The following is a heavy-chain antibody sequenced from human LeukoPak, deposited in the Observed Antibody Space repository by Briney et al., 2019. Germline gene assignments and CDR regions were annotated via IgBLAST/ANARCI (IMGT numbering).Heavy chain of an antibody. CDR3: AQWGDFDVVTGYYVPDF. D-gene: IGHD3-9*01. CDR2: ITGSDGNT. Sequence: QPGASLRLSCAASGFTFSNYAMSWVRQPPGKGREWVSAITGSDGNTYYADPVKGRFTISRDNSKNTLYLQMTSLRAEDTAVYYCAQWGDFDVVTGYYVPDFWGQGTLVTVSS. V-gene: IGHV3-23*01. CDR1: GFTFSNYA. J-gene: IGHJ4*02.